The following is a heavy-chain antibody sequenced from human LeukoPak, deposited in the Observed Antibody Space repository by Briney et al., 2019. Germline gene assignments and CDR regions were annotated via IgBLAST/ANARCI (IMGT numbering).Heavy chain of an antibody. CDR2: IYYSGST. Sequence: SETLSLTCTVSGGSISSSSYYWGWLRQPPGKGLECIGSIYYSGSTYYNPSVKVRVTISGDTSKTQFSLKLSSVTAADTAVYYCARHPGGFDPWGQGTLVTVSS. D-gene: IGHD1-26*01. CDR3: ARHPGGFDP. CDR1: GGSISSSSYY. J-gene: IGHJ5*02. V-gene: IGHV4-39*01.